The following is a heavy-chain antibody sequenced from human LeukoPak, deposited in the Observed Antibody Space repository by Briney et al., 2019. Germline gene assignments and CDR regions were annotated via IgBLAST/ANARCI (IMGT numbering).Heavy chain of an antibody. CDR1: GFTFSGYW. CDR3: ARGDCSSTSCPCPWAPNFDY. V-gene: IGHV3-7*03. D-gene: IGHD2-2*01. CDR2: IKQDGSEK. Sequence: PGGSLRLSCAASGFTFSGYWMSWVRQAPGKGLEWVANIKQDGSEKYYVDSVKGRFTISRDNAKNSLYLQMNSLRAEDTAVYYCARGDCSSTSCPCPWAPNFDYWGQGTLVTISS. J-gene: IGHJ4*02.